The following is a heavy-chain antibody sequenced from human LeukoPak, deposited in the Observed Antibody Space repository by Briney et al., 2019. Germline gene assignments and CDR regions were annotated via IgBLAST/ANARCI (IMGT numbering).Heavy chain of an antibody. CDR3: ARHSRNDYGDYIGAFDI. V-gene: IGHV5-51*01. CDR2: IYPGDSDT. Sequence: GESLKISCKGSGYSFTSYWIGWVRQMPGKGLEWMGIIYPGDSDTRYSPSFQGQVTISADKSISTAYLQLSSLKASDTAMYYCARHSRNDYGDYIGAFDIWGQGTMVTVSS. CDR1: GYSFTSYW. D-gene: IGHD4-17*01. J-gene: IGHJ3*02.